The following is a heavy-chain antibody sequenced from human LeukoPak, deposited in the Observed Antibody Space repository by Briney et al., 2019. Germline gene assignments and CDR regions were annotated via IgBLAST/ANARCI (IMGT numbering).Heavy chain of an antibody. CDR1: GGSFSGYY. V-gene: IGHV4-34*01. CDR2: INHSGST. J-gene: IGHJ5*02. Sequence: SQTLSLTYAVYGGSFSGYYWSWIRHPPGKGLEWSGEINHSGSTNHNPALKSRVTISVDTSKNQFSLTLSSVTAADTAVYYCARRLTAMVVSICFDPWGQRTLVTVS. D-gene: IGHD5-18*01. CDR3: ARRLTAMVVSICFDP.